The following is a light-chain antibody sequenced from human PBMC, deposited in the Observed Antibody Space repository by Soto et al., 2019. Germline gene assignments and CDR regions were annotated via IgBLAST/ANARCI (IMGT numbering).Light chain of an antibody. V-gene: IGKV3D-15*01. Sequence: MVMTQSPATLSVSPGERATLSCRASQSVSTKLAWYQQKPGQAPRLLIYGASTRATGIPARFSGSGSGTDFTLTISSLQSEEFAVYYCQQYNNWPYTFGPGTRVHIK. CDR3: QQYNNWPYT. J-gene: IGKJ3*01. CDR1: QSVSTK. CDR2: GAS.